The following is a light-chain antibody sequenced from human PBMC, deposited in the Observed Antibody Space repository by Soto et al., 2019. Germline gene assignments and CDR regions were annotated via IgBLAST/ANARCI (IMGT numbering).Light chain of an antibody. CDR1: QNVGRNY. J-gene: IGKJ5*01. CDR3: QQYGTSPGIT. CDR2: AAS. Sequence: EIVMTQSPATLSVSPGERATLSCRASQNVGRNYVAWYQQKPGQAPRLLIFAASGRVTGIPDRFSGSGSGTDFTLTISRLEPEDFAVYYCQQYGTSPGITFGQGTRLEIK. V-gene: IGKV3-20*01.